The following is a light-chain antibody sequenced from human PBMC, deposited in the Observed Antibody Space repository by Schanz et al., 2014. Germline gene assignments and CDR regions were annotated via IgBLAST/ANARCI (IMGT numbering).Light chain of an antibody. Sequence: DIQMTQSPSSVSASVGDRVTITCRASQSISTYLNWYQQKPGKAPRLLIYAASSLQSGVPSRFSGSGSGTDFTLSISSLQLEDFATYYCQQSNRVPFTFGPGTKVNIK. V-gene: IGKV1-39*01. CDR1: QSISTY. J-gene: IGKJ3*01. CDR3: QQSNRVPFT. CDR2: AAS.